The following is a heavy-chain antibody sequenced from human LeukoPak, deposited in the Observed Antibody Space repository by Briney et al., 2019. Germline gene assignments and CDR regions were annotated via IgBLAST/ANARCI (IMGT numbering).Heavy chain of an antibody. J-gene: IGHJ3*02. CDR1: GFPFTTSA. CDR2: ISSDGITK. CDR3: ARRGYSSGRADALDI. V-gene: IGHV3-30-3*01. Sequence: GGPLRLSCAASGFPFTTSAMHWVRQAPGKGLEWVAVISSDGITKFYAESVRGRFTISRDNSKDTVDLLVSALRDEDTAAYYCARRGYSSGRADALDIWGQGTLVSVSS. D-gene: IGHD3-22*01.